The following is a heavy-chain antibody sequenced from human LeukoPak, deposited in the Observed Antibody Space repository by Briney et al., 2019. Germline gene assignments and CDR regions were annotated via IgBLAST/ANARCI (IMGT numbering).Heavy chain of an antibody. Sequence: SETLSLTCTVSGGSVSSGTYYWSSLRQPPGQELEWIGYIYYSGSTNYNPSLTSRVTISIDTYKNQLSLKLSSVTAADTAVYYCARVEWFGELSPFDIWGQGTMVTVSS. V-gene: IGHV4-61*01. CDR2: IYYSGST. D-gene: IGHD3-10*01. CDR3: ARVEWFGELSPFDI. CDR1: GGSVSSGTYY. J-gene: IGHJ3*02.